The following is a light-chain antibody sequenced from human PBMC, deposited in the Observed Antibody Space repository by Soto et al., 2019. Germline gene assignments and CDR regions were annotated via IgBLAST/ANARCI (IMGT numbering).Light chain of an antibody. Sequence: QSVLTQPRSVSGSPGQSVTISCTGTSSDVGGYNYVSWYQQHPGKAPKLMIYDVSQRPSGVPDRFSASKSGNTASLTVSGLQAEDEADYYCSSHGGSNNFYVFGTGTKVTVL. V-gene: IGLV2-11*01. CDR1: SSDVGGYNY. J-gene: IGLJ1*01. CDR3: SSHGGSNNFYV. CDR2: DVS.